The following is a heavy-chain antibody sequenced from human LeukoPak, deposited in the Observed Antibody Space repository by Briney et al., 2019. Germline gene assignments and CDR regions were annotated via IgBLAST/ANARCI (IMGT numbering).Heavy chain of an antibody. J-gene: IGHJ2*01. V-gene: IGHV4-34*01. CDR1: GGSFSGYY. Sequence: SETLSLTCAVYGGSFSGYYWSWIRQPPGKGLEWIGEINRSGSTNYNPSLKSRVTISVDTSKNQFSLRLSSVTAADTAVYYCARVLEGSSGQHWYFDLWGRGTLVTVSS. CDR2: INRSGST. CDR3: ARVLEGSSGQHWYFDL. D-gene: IGHD6-19*01.